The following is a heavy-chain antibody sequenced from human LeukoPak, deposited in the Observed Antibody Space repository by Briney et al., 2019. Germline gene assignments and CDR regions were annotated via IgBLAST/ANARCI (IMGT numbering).Heavy chain of an antibody. V-gene: IGHV4-34*01. D-gene: IGHD3-3*01. CDR1: GGSFSGYY. CDR3: ARLYGARDYDFWSGYPTYYFDY. J-gene: IGHJ4*02. CDR2: INHSGST. Sequence: PSETLSLTCAVYGGSFSGYYWSWIRQPPGKGLEWIGEINHSGSTNYNPSLKSRVTISVDTSKNQFSLKLSSVTAADTAVYYCARLYGARDYDFWSGYPTYYFDYWGQGTLVTVSS.